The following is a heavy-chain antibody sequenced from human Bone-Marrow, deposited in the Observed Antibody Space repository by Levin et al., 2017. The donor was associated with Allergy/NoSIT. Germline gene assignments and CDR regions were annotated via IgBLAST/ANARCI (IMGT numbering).Heavy chain of an antibody. CDR2: ISGSGLSNT. D-gene: IGHD2-21*01. J-gene: IGHJ4*02. V-gene: IGHV3-23*01. CDR1: GFTLSRYA. CDR3: ANRGDGQRLY. Sequence: PGGSLRLSCVVSGFTLSRYAMSWVRQAPGKGLQWVSAISGSGLSNTFYSDSVKGRFTISRDNSQNTLFLQMDSLRVEDTAVYYCANRGDGQRLYWGQGTLVTVSS.